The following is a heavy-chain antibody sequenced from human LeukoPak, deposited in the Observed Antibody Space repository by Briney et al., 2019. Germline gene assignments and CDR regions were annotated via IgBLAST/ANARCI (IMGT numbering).Heavy chain of an antibody. CDR2: IIPIFGTA. V-gene: IGHV1-69*13. J-gene: IGHJ4*02. CDR3: ATEIHRGSGIAAV. Sequence: SVKVSCKASGGTFSRYAISWVRQAPGQGLEWMGGIIPIFGTANYAQKFQGRVTITADESTSTAYMKLSSVRSEDTAVYYCATEIHRGSGIAAVWGQGTLVTVSS. CDR1: GGTFSRYA. D-gene: IGHD6-13*01.